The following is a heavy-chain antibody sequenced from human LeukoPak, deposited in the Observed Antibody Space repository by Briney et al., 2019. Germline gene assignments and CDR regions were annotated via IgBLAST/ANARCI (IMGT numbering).Heavy chain of an antibody. CDR3: ARVLRRDGGCDFSH. J-gene: IGHJ4*02. V-gene: IGHV1-2*02. Sequence: ASVKVSCKASGYTFTGYYMHWVRQAPGQGLEWRGWINPNSGGTNYAQKFQGRVTMTRDTSISTAYMELSRLRSDDTAVYYCARVLRRDGGCDFSHWGQGTLVTVSS. CDR1: GYTFTGYY. CDR2: INPNSGGT. D-gene: IGHD5-12*01.